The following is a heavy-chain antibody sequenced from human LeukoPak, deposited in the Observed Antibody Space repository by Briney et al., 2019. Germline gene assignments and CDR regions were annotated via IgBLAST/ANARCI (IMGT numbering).Heavy chain of an antibody. D-gene: IGHD2-15*01. CDR3: AKASLGRYCSGGSCYKGGFGY. Sequence: GGSLRLSCAASGFTFSSYAMHWVRQAPGKGLEWVAVISYDGSNKYYADSVKGRFTISRDNSKNTLYLQMNSLRAEDTALYYCAKASLGRYCSGGSCYKGGFGYWGQGTLVTVSS. V-gene: IGHV3-30*04. J-gene: IGHJ4*02. CDR1: GFTFSSYA. CDR2: ISYDGSNK.